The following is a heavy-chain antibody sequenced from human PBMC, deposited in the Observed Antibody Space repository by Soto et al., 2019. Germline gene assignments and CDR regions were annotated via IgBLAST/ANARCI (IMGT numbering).Heavy chain of an antibody. CDR2: IIPILGIA. V-gene: IGHV1-69*02. CDR3: ARSTWEPGGWYFDL. D-gene: IGHD1-26*01. J-gene: IGHJ2*01. CDR1: GGTFSSYT. Sequence: QVQLVQSGAEVKKPGSSVTVSCKASGGTFSSYTISWVRQAPGQGLEWMGRIIPILGIANYAQKFQGRVTITADKSPSTAYMELSSLRSEDTAVYYCARSTWEPGGWYFDLWGRGTLVTVSS.